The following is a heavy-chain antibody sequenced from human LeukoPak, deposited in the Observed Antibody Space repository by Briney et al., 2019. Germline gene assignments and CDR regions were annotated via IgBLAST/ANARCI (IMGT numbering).Heavy chain of an antibody. CDR1: GVSISSYY. J-gene: IGHJ2*01. CDR2: IYYSGST. CDR3: ARLTGDRISWYFDL. Sequence: SETLSLTCTVSGVSISSYYWSWIRQPPGKGLEWIGYIYYSGSTNYNPSLKSRVTISVDTSKNQFSPKLSSVTAADTAVYYCARLTGDRISWYFDLWGRGTLVTVSS. V-gene: IGHV4-59*01. D-gene: IGHD7-27*01.